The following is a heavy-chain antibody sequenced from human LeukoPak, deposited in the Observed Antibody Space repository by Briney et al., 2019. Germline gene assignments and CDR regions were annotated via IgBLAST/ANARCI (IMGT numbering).Heavy chain of an antibody. Sequence: ASVTVSFKASGYTFTSYDINWVRQATGQGLEWMGWMNPNSGNTGYAQKFQGRVTMTRNTSISTAYMELSSLRSEDTAVYYCARGPDYYYYYGMDVWGQGTTVTVSS. V-gene: IGHV1-8*01. CDR1: GYTFTSYD. CDR2: MNPNSGNT. J-gene: IGHJ6*02. CDR3: ARGPDYYYYYGMDV.